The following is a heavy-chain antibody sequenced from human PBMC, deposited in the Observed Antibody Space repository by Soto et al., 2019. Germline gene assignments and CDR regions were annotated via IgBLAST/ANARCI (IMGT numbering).Heavy chain of an antibody. J-gene: IGHJ6*02. CDR1: GFTFSSYD. V-gene: IGHV3-13*01. CDR3: ARATADYDFWSGYRLYYGMDV. CDR2: IGTAGDT. Sequence: PGGSLRLSCAASGFTFSSYDMHWVRQATGKGLEWVSAIGTAGDTYYPGSVKGRFTISRENAKNSLYLQMNSLRAEDTAVYYCARATADYDFWSGYRLYYGMDVWGQGTTVTLSS. D-gene: IGHD3-3*01.